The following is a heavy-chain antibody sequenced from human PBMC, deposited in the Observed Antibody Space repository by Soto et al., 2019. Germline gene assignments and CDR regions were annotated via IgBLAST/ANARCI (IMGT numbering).Heavy chain of an antibody. CDR1: GGSISSGGYY. CDR3: AGSTYYYDSSGSFDY. J-gene: IGHJ4*02. CDR2: IYYSGST. Sequence: SETLSLTCTVSGGSISSGGYYWSWIRQHPGKGLEWIGYIYYSGSTYYNPSLKSRVTISVDTSKNQFSLKLSSVTAADTAVFYCAGSTYYYDSSGSFDYWGQGTLVTVSS. V-gene: IGHV4-31*03. D-gene: IGHD3-22*01.